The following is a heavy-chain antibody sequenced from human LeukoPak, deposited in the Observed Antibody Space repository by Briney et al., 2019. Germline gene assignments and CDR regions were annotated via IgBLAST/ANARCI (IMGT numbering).Heavy chain of an antibody. CDR2: ISGSGGST. J-gene: IGHJ4*02. D-gene: IGHD3-10*01. CDR3: AKDYGFGMMNPFDY. CDR1: GFTFSSYA. V-gene: IGHV3-23*01. Sequence: GGSLRLSCAASGFTFSSYAMSWVRQAPGKGLESVSAISGSGGSTYYADSVKGRFTISRDNSKNTLYLQMNSLRAEDTAVYYCAKDYGFGMMNPFDYWGQGTLVTVSS.